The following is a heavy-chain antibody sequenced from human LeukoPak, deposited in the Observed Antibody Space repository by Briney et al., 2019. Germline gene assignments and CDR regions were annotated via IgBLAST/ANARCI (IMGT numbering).Heavy chain of an antibody. J-gene: IGHJ3*02. CDR2: IYTSGST. V-gene: IGHV4-61*02. Sequence: SETLSLTCTVSGGSISSGSYYWSWIRQPAGKGLEWIGRIYTSGSTNYNPSLKSRVTISVDTSKNQFSLKLSSVTAADTAVYYCARRYSSSSSAFDIWGQGTMVTVSS. CDR1: GGSISSGSYY. CDR3: ARRYSSSSSAFDI. D-gene: IGHD6-6*01.